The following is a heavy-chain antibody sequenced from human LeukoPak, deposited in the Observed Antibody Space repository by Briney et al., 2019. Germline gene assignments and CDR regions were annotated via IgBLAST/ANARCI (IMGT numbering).Heavy chain of an antibody. CDR3: AREGYDFWSGYNYYYYMDV. V-gene: IGHV3-74*01. CDR1: GFTFSDYW. CDR2: INSDGSST. D-gene: IGHD3-3*01. J-gene: IGHJ6*03. Sequence: GGSLRLSCAGSGFTFSDYWMSWVRQAPGKGLVWVSRINSDGSSTSYADSVKGRFTISRDNAKNTLYLQMSSLRAEDTAVYYCAREGYDFWSGYNYYYYMDVWGKGTTVTVSS.